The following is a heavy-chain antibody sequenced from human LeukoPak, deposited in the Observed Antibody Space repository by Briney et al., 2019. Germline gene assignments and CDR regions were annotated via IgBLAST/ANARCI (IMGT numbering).Heavy chain of an antibody. J-gene: IGHJ3*02. CDR3: ARVVGATRGLDI. CDR2: IYSGGST. CDR1: GFLVSSNY. V-gene: IGHV3-53*01. D-gene: IGHD1-26*01. Sequence: GGSLRLSCAASGFLVSSNYLSWVRQAPGKGQEWVSVIYSGGSTYYADSEKGRFTISRNNSKNTLYLQMNSLRAEDTAVYYCARVVGATRGLDIWGQGTMVTVSS.